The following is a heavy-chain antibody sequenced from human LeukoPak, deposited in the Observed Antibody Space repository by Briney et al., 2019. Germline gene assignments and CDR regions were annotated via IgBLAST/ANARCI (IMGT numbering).Heavy chain of an antibody. J-gene: IGHJ5*01. CDR3: AKDRPNYHESNGHYYRLNGDS. D-gene: IGHD3-22*01. V-gene: IGHV3-23*01. CDR2: ITSSGDAT. Sequence: LAGGSLILSCVASGFTFNIYSMRWVRQAPGRGLEWVSSITSSGDATFYVDSVKDHFTISRDNSRSTLYLQMTRLRVEDTAVYYCAKDRPNYHESNGHYYRLNGDSWGQGTLVTVSS. CDR1: GFTFNIYS.